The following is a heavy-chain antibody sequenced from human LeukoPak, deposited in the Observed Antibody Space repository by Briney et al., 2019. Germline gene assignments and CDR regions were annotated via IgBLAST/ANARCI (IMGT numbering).Heavy chain of an antibody. CDR1: GGSFTNEA. D-gene: IGHD2-15*01. V-gene: IGHV1-69*05. Sequence: ASVKVSCKAFGGSFTNEAISWVRQAPGQGLEWMGGIIPIFGTANYAQNFQGRVTITTDESTSTAYMEVSSLRSEDTAVYYCGRKAGDCGGGICYSIDYWGQGTLVTVSS. CDR3: GRKAGDCGGGICYSIDY. CDR2: IIPIFGTA. J-gene: IGHJ4*02.